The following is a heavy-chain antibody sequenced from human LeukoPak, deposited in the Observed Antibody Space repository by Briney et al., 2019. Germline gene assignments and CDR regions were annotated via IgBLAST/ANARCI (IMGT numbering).Heavy chain of an antibody. CDR3: ARVVASPSIDS. J-gene: IGHJ4*02. D-gene: IGHD2-15*01. V-gene: IGHV4-38-2*02. CDR1: RYSISSAYY. CDR2: MYHSGST. Sequence: SETLSLTCSVSRYSISSAYYWGWIRQPPGKGLEWIGTMYHSGSTNYNPSLKSRVTISVDPSKNRFSLKLTSVTAADTAVYYCARVVASPSIDSWGQGTLVTGSS.